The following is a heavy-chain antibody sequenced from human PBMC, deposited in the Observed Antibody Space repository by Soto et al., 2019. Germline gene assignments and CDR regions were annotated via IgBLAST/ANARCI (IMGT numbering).Heavy chain of an antibody. Sequence: QVQLVQSGAEVKKPGASVKVSCKASGYTFTSYGISWVRQAPGQGLEWMGWISAYNGNTNYAQKLQGRVTMTTDTSTSTAYMELRSLRSDDTAVYYCARARYNWNYGEYTWFDPWGQGTLVTVSS. J-gene: IGHJ5*02. V-gene: IGHV1-18*01. CDR1: GYTFTSYG. D-gene: IGHD1-7*01. CDR3: ARARYNWNYGEYTWFDP. CDR2: ISAYNGNT.